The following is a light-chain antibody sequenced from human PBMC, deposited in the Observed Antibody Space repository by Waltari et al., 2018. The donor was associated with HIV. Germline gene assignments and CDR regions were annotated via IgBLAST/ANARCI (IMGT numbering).Light chain of an antibody. CDR2: ANS. Sequence: QSLLTHPPSVSPTPGQRITISCPGNTSNIAAGHDAHSYRQLPGTAPLLLIFANSNRPSGVPDRISGSKSTASASLAITGLQAEDEGYYYCQSSDIRLHGLWVFGGGTKVTVL. CDR3: QSSDIRLHGLWV. CDR1: TSNIAAGHD. J-gene: IGLJ3*02. V-gene: IGLV1-40*01.